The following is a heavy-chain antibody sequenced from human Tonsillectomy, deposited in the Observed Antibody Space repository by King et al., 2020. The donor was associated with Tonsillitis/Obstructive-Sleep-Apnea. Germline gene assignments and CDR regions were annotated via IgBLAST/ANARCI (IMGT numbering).Heavy chain of an antibody. J-gene: IGHJ4*02. CDR1: GGSISSGGYY. V-gene: IGHV4-31*03. Sequence: VQLQESGPGLVKPSQTLSLTCTVSGGSISSGGYYWNWIRQHPGKGLEWLGYIYYSGSTYYNPSLQSRVTISVDTSKKQFSLKLSSVTAAGTAVYYCASSRYDSSGYYYFDYWGQGTLVTVSS. D-gene: IGHD3-22*01. CDR3: ASSRYDSSGYYYFDY. CDR2: IYYSGST.